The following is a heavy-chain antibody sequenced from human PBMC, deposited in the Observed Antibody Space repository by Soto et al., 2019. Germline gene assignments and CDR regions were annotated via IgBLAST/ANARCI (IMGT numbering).Heavy chain of an antibody. D-gene: IGHD2-2*01. J-gene: IGHJ4*02. V-gene: IGHV3-23*01. CDR3: AKDAGIVVVPAAIYFDY. Sequence: GGSLRLSCAASGFTFSSYAMSWVRQAPGKGLEWVSAISGSGGSTYYADSVKGRFTISRDNSKNTLYLQMNSLRAEDTAVYYCAKDAGIVVVPAAIYFDYWGQGTLVTVSS. CDR2: ISGSGGST. CDR1: GFTFSSYA.